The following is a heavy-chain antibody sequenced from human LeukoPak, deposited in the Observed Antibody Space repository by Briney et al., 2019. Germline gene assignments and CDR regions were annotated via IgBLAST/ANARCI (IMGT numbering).Heavy chain of an antibody. V-gene: IGHV1-69*04. D-gene: IGHD5-12*01. CDR2: IIPILGIA. CDR3: TSEGHSGYDANSYSSGMDV. Sequence: SVKVSCKASGGTFSSYAISWVRQAPGQGLEWMGRIIPILGIANYAQKFQGRVTITADKSTNTAYLELSSLRTEDTTVEYYTSEGHSGYDANSYSSGMDVWGQGTPVTVSS. CDR1: GGTFSSYA. J-gene: IGHJ6*02.